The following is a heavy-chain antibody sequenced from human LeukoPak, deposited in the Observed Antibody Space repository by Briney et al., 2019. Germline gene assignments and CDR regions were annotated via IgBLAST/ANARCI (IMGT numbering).Heavy chain of an antibody. J-gene: IGHJ4*02. CDR3: ARDPGYYCTNGVCYTFDY. V-gene: IGHV4-39*07. CDR2: IYYSGST. Sequence: SETLSLTCTVSGGSISSSSYYWGWIRQPPGKGLEWIGSIYYSGSTYYNPFLKSRVTISVDTSKNQFSLKLSSVTAADTAVYYCARDPGYYCTNGVCYTFDYWGQGTLVTVSS. CDR1: GGSISSSSYY. D-gene: IGHD2-8*01.